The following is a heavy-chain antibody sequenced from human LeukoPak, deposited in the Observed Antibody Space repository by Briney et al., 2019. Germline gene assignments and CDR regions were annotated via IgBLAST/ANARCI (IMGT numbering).Heavy chain of an antibody. CDR3: ARELGYSGYERSFDY. D-gene: IGHD5-12*01. CDR2: ISYDGSNK. V-gene: IGHV3-30-3*01. CDR1: GFTFSSYA. Sequence: PGGSLRLSCAASGFTFSSYAMHWVRQAPGKGLEWVAVISYDGSNKYYADSVKGRFTISRDNSNNTLYLQMNSLRAEDTAVYYCARELGYSGYERSFDYWGQGTLVTVSS. J-gene: IGHJ4*02.